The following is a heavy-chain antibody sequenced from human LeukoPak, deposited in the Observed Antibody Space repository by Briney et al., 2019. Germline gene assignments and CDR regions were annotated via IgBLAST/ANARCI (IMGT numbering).Heavy chain of an antibody. CDR1: GGSFSGYY. J-gene: IGHJ6*03. Sequence: SETLSLTCAVYGGSFSGYYWSWIRQPPPKGLDWIGEINHSGSTHYNPSLTSRCTISVDTSENQSSLTLSSVTAADTAVYYCARVFQQRPNRYYMDVRGKGTTVTISS. V-gene: IGHV4-34*10. CDR2: INHSGST. CDR3: ARVFQQRPNRYYMDV. D-gene: IGHD6-25*01.